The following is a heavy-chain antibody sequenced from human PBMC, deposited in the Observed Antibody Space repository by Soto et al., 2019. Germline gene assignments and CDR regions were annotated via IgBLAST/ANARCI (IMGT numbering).Heavy chain of an antibody. V-gene: IGHV3-30-3*01. J-gene: IGHJ4*02. CDR3: ARGSMYNWNQSPPDS. D-gene: IGHD1-20*01. CDR1: GFTFKTYT. CDR2: ISYDGSNK. Sequence: GGSLRLSCAGSGFTFKTYTFHWGRQPPGKGLEWVAVISYDGSNKYYADSVKGRFTVSRDNSKSTLFLQMNSLTPEDTAVYYCARGSMYNWNQSPPDSWGQGTLVTVSS.